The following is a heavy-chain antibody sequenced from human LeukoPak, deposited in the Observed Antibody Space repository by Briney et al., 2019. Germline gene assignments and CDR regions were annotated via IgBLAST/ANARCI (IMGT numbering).Heavy chain of an antibody. J-gene: IGHJ4*02. CDR2: IYHSGST. CDR1: GYSISSGYY. Sequence: PSETLSLTCTVSGYSISSGYYWGWIRQPPGKGLEWIGSIYHSGSTYYNPSLKSRVTISVDTSKNQFSLKLSSVTAADTAVYYCAREGPYSGSYYRVAGVDYWGQGTLVTVSS. V-gene: IGHV4-38-2*02. D-gene: IGHD1-26*01. CDR3: AREGPYSGSYYRVAGVDY.